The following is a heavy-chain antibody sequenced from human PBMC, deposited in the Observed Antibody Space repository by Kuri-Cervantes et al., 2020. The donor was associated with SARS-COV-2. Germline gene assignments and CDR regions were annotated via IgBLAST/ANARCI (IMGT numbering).Heavy chain of an antibody. J-gene: IGHJ3*02. V-gene: IGHV1-2*04. Sequence: ASVKVSCKASGYTFTGYYMHWVRQAPGQGLEWMGWINPHSGGTNYAQKFQGWVTMTRDTSISTVYMELSRLRSDDTAVYYGARSTPSRRLVVISQGGAFDIWGQGTMVTVSS. CDR2: INPHSGGT. D-gene: IGHD3-22*01. CDR1: GYTFTGYY. CDR3: ARSTPSRRLVVISQGGAFDI.